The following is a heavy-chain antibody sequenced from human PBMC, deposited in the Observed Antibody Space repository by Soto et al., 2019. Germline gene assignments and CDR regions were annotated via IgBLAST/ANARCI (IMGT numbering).Heavy chain of an antibody. V-gene: IGHV3-23*01. CDR3: AKPRYYWNCDAFDI. CDR2: ISNIGGGT. Sequence: EVQLLESGGGLVQPGGSLRLSCAASGFTFSSYAMSWVRQAPGKGLEWVSDISNIGGGTYYADSVKGRFAISRDNSKNSLYIQMNSLRAEDTAVYYCAKPRYYWNCDAFDIWGQGTMVTVSS. J-gene: IGHJ3*02. CDR1: GFTFSSYA. D-gene: IGHD1-1*01.